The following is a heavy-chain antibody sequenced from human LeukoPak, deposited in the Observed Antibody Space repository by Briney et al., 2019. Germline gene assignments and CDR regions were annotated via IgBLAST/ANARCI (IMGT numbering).Heavy chain of an antibody. J-gene: IGHJ4*02. Sequence: GGSLRLSCAVSGFSFADEYMSWIRQAPGQGMEWVSYISNTGSYTNYADSVEGRFTISRDNTENSLYLQMNSLRAEDTAVYYCARSRGAGPGAYFDYWGQGTLVAVTS. V-gene: IGHV3-11*03. CDR3: ARSRGAGPGAYFDY. CDR1: GFSFADEY. D-gene: IGHD6-19*01. CDR2: ISNTGSYT.